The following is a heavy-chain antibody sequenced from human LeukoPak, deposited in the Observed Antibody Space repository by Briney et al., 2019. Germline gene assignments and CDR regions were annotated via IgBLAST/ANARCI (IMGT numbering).Heavy chain of an antibody. Sequence: KPSETLSLTCTVSGGSISSYYWSWIRQPPGKGLEWIGYIYYSGSTNYNPSLKSRVTISVDTSKNQFSLKLSSVTAADTAVYYCASSSIAAAGDLDYRGQGTLVTVSS. V-gene: IGHV4-59*01. D-gene: IGHD6-13*01. CDR3: ASSSIAAAGDLDY. CDR1: GGSISSYY. J-gene: IGHJ4*02. CDR2: IYYSGST.